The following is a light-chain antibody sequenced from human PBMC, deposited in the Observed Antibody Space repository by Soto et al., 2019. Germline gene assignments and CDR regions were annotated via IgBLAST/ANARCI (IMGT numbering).Light chain of an antibody. CDR2: DVS. CDR3: SSYTISSTLGV. J-gene: IGLJ2*01. V-gene: IGLV2-14*01. Sequence: QSALTQPASVSGSPGQSITISCTGTRSDVGGYNYVSWYQQHPGKAPKLMIYDVSNRPSGVSDRFSGSKSGNTASLTISGLPAEDEADYYCSSYTISSTLGVFGGGTKVTVL. CDR1: RSDVGGYNY.